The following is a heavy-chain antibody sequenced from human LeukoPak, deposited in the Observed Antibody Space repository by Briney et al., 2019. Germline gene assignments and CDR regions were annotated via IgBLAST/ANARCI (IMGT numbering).Heavy chain of an antibody. V-gene: IGHV3-53*04. CDR1: GFTVSSNY. CDR2: IYSGGST. J-gene: IGHJ6*02. Sequence: GGSLRLSCAASGFTVSSNYMSWVRQAPGKGLEWVSVIYSGGSTYYADSVKGRFTISRHNSKNTLYLQMNSLRAEDTAVYYCARVVVTSLYAMDVWGQGTTVTVSS. CDR3: ARVVVTSLYAMDV. D-gene: IGHD2/OR15-2a*01.